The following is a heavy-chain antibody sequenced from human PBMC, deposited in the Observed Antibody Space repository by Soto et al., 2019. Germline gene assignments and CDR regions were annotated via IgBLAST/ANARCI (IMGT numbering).Heavy chain of an antibody. CDR1: GFSLSDYW. D-gene: IGHD5-12*01. Sequence: GGSLRLSCAASGFSLSDYWMHWVRQVPGKGLLWVSAISGDGRGTTYADSVKGRFTISRDNAKNTLYLQMNSLRAEDTAVYYCAKDLSGYDYYYYGMDVWGQGTTVTVSS. J-gene: IGHJ6*02. V-gene: IGHV3-74*03. CDR2: ISGDGRGT. CDR3: AKDLSGYDYYYYGMDV.